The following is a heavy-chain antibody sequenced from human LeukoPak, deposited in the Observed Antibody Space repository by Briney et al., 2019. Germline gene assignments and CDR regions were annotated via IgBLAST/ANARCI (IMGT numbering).Heavy chain of an antibody. CDR1: GFTFSSYS. CDR2: ITSTSSSM. V-gene: IGHV3-48*04. D-gene: IGHD5-24*01. Sequence: GGSLRLSCAASGFTFSSYSMNWVRQAPGKGLERVSYITSTSSSMYYADSVKGRFTISRDNAKNSLYLQMNSLRAEDTAVYYCATDRGGYNCLAGWGLGTLVTVSS. J-gene: IGHJ4*02. CDR3: ATDRGGYNCLAG.